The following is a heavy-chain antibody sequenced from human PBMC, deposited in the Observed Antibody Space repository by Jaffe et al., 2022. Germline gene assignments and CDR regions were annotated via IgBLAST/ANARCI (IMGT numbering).Heavy chain of an antibody. CDR3: ARVLTLNYDILPLNY. D-gene: IGHD3-9*01. V-gene: IGHV1-2*02. Sequence: QVQLVQSGAEVKKPGASVKVSCKASGYTFTGYYMHWVRQAPGQGLEWMGWINPNSGGTNYAQKFQGRVTMTRDTSISTAYMELSRLRSDDTAVYYCARVLTLNYDILPLNYWGQGTLVTVSS. J-gene: IGHJ4*02. CDR2: INPNSGGT. CDR1: GYTFTGYY.